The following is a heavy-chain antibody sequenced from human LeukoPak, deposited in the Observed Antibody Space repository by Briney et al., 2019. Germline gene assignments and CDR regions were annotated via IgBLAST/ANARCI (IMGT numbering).Heavy chain of an antibody. CDR2: INTNTGNP. V-gene: IGHV7-4-1*02. Sequence: EASVKVSCKASGYQFISYTMSWVRQAPGQGLEWMGWINTNTGNPTYAQDITGRFVLSFDTSVSTAYLQISSLKAEDTAVYYCARYENTRFDPWGQGTLVTVSS. J-gene: IGHJ5*02. CDR3: ARYENTRFDP. D-gene: IGHD2-2*02. CDR1: GYQFISYT.